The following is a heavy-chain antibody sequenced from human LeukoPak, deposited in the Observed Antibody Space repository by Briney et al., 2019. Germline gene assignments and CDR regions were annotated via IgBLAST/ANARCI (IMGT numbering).Heavy chain of an antibody. D-gene: IGHD6-19*01. J-gene: IGHJ4*02. CDR2: ISYNGSNK. CDR1: GFTFSSYA. V-gene: IGHV3-30-3*01. CDR3: AKGGAVAGLDY. Sequence: TGGSLRLSCAASGFTFSSYAMHWVRQAPGKGLEWVAYISYNGSNKYYADSVKGRFTISRDNSKNTLYLQMNSLRAEDTAVYYCAKGGAVAGLDYWGQGTLVTVSS.